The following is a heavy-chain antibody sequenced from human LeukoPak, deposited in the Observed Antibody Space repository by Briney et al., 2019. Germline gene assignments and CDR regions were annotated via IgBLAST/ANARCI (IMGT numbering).Heavy chain of an antibody. J-gene: IGHJ6*02. D-gene: IGHD1-1*01. V-gene: IGHV3-7*01. CDR3: ATYDNWVAGDV. Sequence: GSLRLSCAASEFMFSDYWMSWVRQAPGKGPEWVASINKDGSEEYYADSVKGRFTVSRDNAKNSLFLQMNNLRVEDTAIYYCATYDNWVAGDVWGQGTTVSVSS. CDR2: INKDGSEE. CDR1: EFMFSDYW.